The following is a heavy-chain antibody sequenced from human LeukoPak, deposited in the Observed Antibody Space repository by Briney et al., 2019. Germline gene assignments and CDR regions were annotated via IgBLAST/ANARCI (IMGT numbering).Heavy chain of an antibody. V-gene: IGHV4-38-2*02. CDR1: GYSFSNAYY. CDR2: IYDSGTT. CDR3: ASYLYGSGSGFDY. D-gene: IGHD3-10*01. J-gene: IGHJ4*02. Sequence: SETLSLTCIVSGYSFSNAYYWGWIRQPPGKGLEWIGSIYDSGTTDSNPSLKSRVTISVDTSKNQFSLKLSSVTAAVTAVYYCASYLYGSGSGFDYWGQGTLVTVSS.